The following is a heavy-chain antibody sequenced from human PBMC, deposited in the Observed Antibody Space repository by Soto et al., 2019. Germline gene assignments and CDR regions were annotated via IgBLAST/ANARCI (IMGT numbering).Heavy chain of an antibody. D-gene: IGHD5-18*01. J-gene: IGHJ4*02. CDR3: ARYGYSYSMRFFDK. V-gene: IGHV4-38-2*01. CDR2: MYHSGST. CDR1: GHSISSGFYY. Sequence: KTSETLSLTCAVSGHSISSGFYYWGWIRQPPGKGLEWIGSMYHSGSTYYNPSLKSRVTMSVDTSKNQLSLKLTSLTAADTAVYYCARYGYSYSMRFFDKWGQGTRVTV.